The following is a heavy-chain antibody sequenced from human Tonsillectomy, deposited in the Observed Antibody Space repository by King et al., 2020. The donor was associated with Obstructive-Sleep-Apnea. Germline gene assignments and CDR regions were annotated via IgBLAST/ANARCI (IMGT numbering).Heavy chain of an antibody. V-gene: IGHV3-64D*09. CDR3: VKGRGGSYYYDAFDI. J-gene: IGHJ3*02. D-gene: IGHD1-26*01. Sequence: VQLVESGGGLVQPGGSLRLSCSASGFTFSSYAMHWVRQAPGKGLEYVSAISSNGGSTYDADSVKGRFTISRDNSKNTLYLQMSSLRAEDTAVYYCVKGRGGSYYYDAFDIWGQGTMVTVSS. CDR1: GFTFSSYA. CDR2: ISSNGGST.